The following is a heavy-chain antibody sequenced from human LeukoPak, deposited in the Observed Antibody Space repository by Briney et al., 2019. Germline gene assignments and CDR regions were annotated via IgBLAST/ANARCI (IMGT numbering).Heavy chain of an antibody. CDR3: ARDRIQLWSGNDY. J-gene: IGHJ4*02. CDR1: GYTFTSYD. CDR2: MNPNSGNT. D-gene: IGHD5-18*01. V-gene: IGHV1-8*03. Sequence: ASVKVSCKASGYTFTSYDINWVRQATGQGLEWMGWMNPNSGNTGYAQKFQGRVTITRNTSISTAYMELSSLRSEDTAVYYCARDRIQLWSGNDYWGQGTLVTVSS.